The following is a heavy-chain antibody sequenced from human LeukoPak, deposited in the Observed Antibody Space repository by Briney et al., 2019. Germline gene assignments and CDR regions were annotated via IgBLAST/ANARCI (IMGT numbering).Heavy chain of an antibody. CDR2: ISWNSGTL. V-gene: IGHV3-9*03. J-gene: IGHJ4*02. CDR1: GFTFSSYE. Sequence: PGGSLRLSCAASGFTFSSYEMNWVRQAPGKGLEWVSGISWNSGTLAYADSVKGRFTISRDNAKNSLYLQMNSLRAEDMALYYCAKASLWFGELFTAFDYWGQGTLVTVSS. D-gene: IGHD3-10*01. CDR3: AKASLWFGELFTAFDY.